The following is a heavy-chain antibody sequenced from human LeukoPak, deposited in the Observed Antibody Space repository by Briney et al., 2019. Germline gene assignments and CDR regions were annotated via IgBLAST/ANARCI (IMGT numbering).Heavy chain of an antibody. CDR2: INPNSGGT. V-gene: IGHV1-2*02. J-gene: IGHJ4*02. D-gene: IGHD6-19*01. CDR1: GYTFTGYY. CDR3: ARSAFVGYSSGWYDY. Sequence: GASVQVSCKASGYTFTGYYMHWVRQAPGQGVEWMGWINPNSGGTNYAQKFQGRVTMTRDTSISTAYMELSRLRSDDTAVYYCARSAFVGYSSGWYDYWGQGTLVTVSS.